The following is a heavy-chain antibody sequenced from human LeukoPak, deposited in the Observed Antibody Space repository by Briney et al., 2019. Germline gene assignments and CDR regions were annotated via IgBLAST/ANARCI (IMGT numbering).Heavy chain of an antibody. J-gene: IGHJ4*02. D-gene: IGHD5-18*01. V-gene: IGHV3-7*01. CDR3: ARDLSGVTGYTYGRGIDY. Sequence: QPGGSLRLSCAVSGFTFSAYSMNWVRQAPGKGLEWVANIKKDGSEKYYVDSVKGRFTISRDNAKTSLYLQMNSLRAEDTAVYYCARDLSGVTGYTYGRGIDYWGQGTLVTVSS. CDR1: GFTFSAYS. CDR2: IKKDGSEK.